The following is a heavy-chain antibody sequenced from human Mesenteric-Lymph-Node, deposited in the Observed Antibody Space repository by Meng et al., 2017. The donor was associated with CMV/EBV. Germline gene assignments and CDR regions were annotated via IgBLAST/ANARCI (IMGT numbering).Heavy chain of an antibody. CDR3: ARALGSYNRGAFDI. V-gene: IGHV3-30*14. Sequence: GESLKISCAASGFSFYSYAMHWVRQAPGKGPEWVAVVSYDGSNHYYADSVKGRFTISRDNSKNTLYLQMNSLRVEDTAVYHCARALGSYNRGAFDIWGQGTMVTVSS. J-gene: IGHJ3*02. CDR1: GFSFYSYA. CDR2: VSYDGSNH. D-gene: IGHD1-26*01.